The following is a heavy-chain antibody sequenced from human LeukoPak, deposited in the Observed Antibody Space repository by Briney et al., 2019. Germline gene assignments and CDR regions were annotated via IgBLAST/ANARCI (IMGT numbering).Heavy chain of an antibody. CDR2: IHHSGNG. Sequence: SGTLSLTCAVSGGSISNNNWWSWVRQPPGKGLEWIGEIHHSGNGNYNPSLKSRVTISVDKSNNQFSLKLSSVTAADTAVYYCASDAGCTSSTSCHQKNYYFYYMDVWGKGTTVTVSS. CDR1: GGSISNNNW. D-gene: IGHD2-2*01. J-gene: IGHJ6*03. V-gene: IGHV4-4*02. CDR3: ASDAGCTSSTSCHQKNYYFYYMDV.